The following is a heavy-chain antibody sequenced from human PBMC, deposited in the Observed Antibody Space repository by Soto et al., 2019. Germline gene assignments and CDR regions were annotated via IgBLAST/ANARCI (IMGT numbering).Heavy chain of an antibody. CDR3: Y. J-gene: IGHJ4*02. V-gene: IGHV4-59*08. CDR2: IYYSGGT. CDR1: GGSISTNY. D-gene: IGHD1-1*01. Sequence: SETLSLTCSVSGGSISTNYWSWIRQPPGKGLEWIGYIYYSGGTNYNPSLRSRVTLSVDTSKDQFSLNLRSVTAADNDLTFDYWGQGTLVTVSS.